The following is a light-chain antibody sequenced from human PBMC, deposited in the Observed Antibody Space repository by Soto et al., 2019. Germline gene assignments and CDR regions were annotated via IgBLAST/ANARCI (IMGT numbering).Light chain of an antibody. V-gene: IGLV3-21*02. J-gene: IGLJ1*01. CDR2: DAT. CDR1: NIGSKS. Sequence: SYELTQPPSVSVAPGQTARITCGGNNIGSKSVHWYQQKPGQAPVAVVFDATDRPSGIPDRISASRSGDTATLTISRVDAGDEADYYCQVWASTAEFFVFXSGTKVTVL. CDR3: QVWASTAEFFV.